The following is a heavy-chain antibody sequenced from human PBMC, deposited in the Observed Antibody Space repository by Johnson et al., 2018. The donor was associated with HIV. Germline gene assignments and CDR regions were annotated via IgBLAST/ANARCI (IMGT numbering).Heavy chain of an antibody. V-gene: IGHV3-33*01. CDR2: IWFDGSNK. D-gene: IGHD3-16*01. Sequence: QVQLVESGGGVVQPGRSLRLSCAASGFTFSSYGMHWVRQAPGKGLEWVAVIWFDGSNKYYADSVKGRFTISRDNSKNTLYLQMNSLRAEDTAVYYCARDPSRLRQSDFWGQGTMVTVAS. CDR1: GFTFSSYG. CDR3: ARDPSRLRQSDF. J-gene: IGHJ3*01.